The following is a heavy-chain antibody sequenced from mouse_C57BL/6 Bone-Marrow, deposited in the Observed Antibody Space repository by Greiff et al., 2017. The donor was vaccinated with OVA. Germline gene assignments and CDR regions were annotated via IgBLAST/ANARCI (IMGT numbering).Heavy chain of an antibody. Sequence: EVKLVESGGDLVKPGGSLKLSCAASGFTFSSYGMSWVRQTPDKRLECVATISSGGSYTYYPDSVKGRFTISRDNAKNTLYLQMSSLKSEDTAMYYCARRNLRAHWYFDVWGTGTTVTVSS. CDR1: GFTFSSYG. V-gene: IGHV5-6*02. CDR2: ISSGGSYT. J-gene: IGHJ1*03. D-gene: IGHD1-3*01. CDR3: ARRNLRAHWYFDV.